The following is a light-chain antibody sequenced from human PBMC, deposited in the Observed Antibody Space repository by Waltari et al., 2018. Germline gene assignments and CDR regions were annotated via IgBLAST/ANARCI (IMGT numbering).Light chain of an antibody. Sequence: ALQLNQSPSSLSAYVGDRVTITCRASQDISSALAWYQQKPGDPPKLLIYDASSLQTGVPSRFSGSRSGTDFTLTISSLQSEDSANYYCQQFSNFPVIAFGQGTRLEIK. J-gene: IGKJ5*01. CDR2: DAS. CDR1: QDISSA. V-gene: IGKV1D-13*01. CDR3: QQFSNFPVIA.